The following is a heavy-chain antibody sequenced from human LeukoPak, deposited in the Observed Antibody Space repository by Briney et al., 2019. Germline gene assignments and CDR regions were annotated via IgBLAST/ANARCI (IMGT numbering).Heavy chain of an antibody. V-gene: IGHV4-59*01. CDR3: ARSVEGYCSGGSCYSYYYYMDV. CDR1: GGSISSYY. D-gene: IGHD2-15*01. Sequence: TLSLTCTVSGGSISSYYWSWIRQPPGKGLEWIGYIYYSGSTNYNPSLKSRVTISVDTSKDQFSLKLSSVTAADTAVYYCARSVEGYCSGGSCYSYYYYMDVWGKGTTVTVSS. J-gene: IGHJ6*03. CDR2: IYYSGST.